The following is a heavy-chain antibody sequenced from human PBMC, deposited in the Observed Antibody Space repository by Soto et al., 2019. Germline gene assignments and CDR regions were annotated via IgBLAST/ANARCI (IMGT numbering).Heavy chain of an antibody. J-gene: IGHJ4*02. CDR2: ISYDGSNT. CDR3: TKGKYSGISSYFDH. V-gene: IGHV3-30*18. CDR1: GFTFSNYG. Sequence: QVQLVESGGGVFQPGRSLRLSCAASGFTFSNYGTHWVRQAPGKGLEWVAVISYDGSNTYYADSVKGRFTISRDNSKNTLYLKMNSLRAEDTAVYYCTKGKYSGISSYFDHWGQGTLVTVSS. D-gene: IGHD1-26*01.